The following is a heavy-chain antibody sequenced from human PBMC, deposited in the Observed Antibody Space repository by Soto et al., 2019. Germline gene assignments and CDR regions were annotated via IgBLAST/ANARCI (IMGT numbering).Heavy chain of an antibody. V-gene: IGHV3-64*01. CDR2: ISSNGVGT. CDR1: GFTLSGYA. D-gene: IGHD6-6*01. J-gene: IGHJ6*03. Sequence: EVQLAESGGGLAQPGGSLRLSCAASGFTLSGYAMDWVRQAPGKGLEYVSGISSNGVGTYYANSVQGRFTISRDNSKNTVYLQIGSLRPEDMAVYYCARRARPDFYYMDVWCKGTTVTVSS. CDR3: ARRARPDFYYMDV.